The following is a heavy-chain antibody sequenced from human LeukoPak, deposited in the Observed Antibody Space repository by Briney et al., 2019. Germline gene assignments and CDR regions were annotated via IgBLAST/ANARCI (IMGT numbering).Heavy chain of an antibody. CDR2: IYYSGST. CDR1: GGSISSGDYS. D-gene: IGHD4-23*01. V-gene: IGHV4-61*08. J-gene: IGHJ4*02. CDR3: ARDTGTVVDY. Sequence: SETLSLTCAVSGGSISSGDYSWSWIRQPPGKGLEWIGYIYYSGSTNYNPSLKSRVTTSVDTSKNQFSLKLSSVTAADTAVYYCARDTGTVVDYWGQGTLVTVSS.